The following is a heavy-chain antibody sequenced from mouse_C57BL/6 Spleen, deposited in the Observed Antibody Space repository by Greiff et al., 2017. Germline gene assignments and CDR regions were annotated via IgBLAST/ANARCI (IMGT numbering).Heavy chain of an antibody. CDR2: IHPNSGGT. CDR1: VYTFTSYW. V-gene: IGHV1-64*01. J-gene: IGHJ3*01. Sequence: QVQLQQPGAELVKPGASVKLSCKASVYTFTSYWMHWVKQRPGQGLEWIGLIHPNSGGTNYNEKLKSKATLTVDKSSSTAYMQLSSLTSEDSAVYYCSRERDGYYAWFAYWGQGTLVTVSA. D-gene: IGHD2-3*01. CDR3: SRERDGYYAWFAY.